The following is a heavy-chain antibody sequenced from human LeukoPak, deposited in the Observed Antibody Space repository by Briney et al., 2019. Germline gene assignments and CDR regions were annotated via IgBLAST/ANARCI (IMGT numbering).Heavy chain of an antibody. D-gene: IGHD3-10*01. Sequence: GGSLRLSCAASGFTVSSNFMTWVRQAPGKGLEWVSVIYSGGSTYYADSVKDRFTISRDNSKDMLYLQMNSLRAEDTAVYYCARGGDSLHYWGQGTLVTVSS. CDR3: ARGGDSLHY. CDR1: GFTVSSNF. CDR2: IYSGGST. J-gene: IGHJ4*02. V-gene: IGHV3-66*01.